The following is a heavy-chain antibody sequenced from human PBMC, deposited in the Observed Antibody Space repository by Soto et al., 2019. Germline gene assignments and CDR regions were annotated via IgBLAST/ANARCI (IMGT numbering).Heavy chain of an antibody. CDR3: ASSLGIAAAAYYFDY. CDR2: IYYSGST. Sequence: SETLSLTCTVSGGSVSSGSYYWSWIRQPPGKGLEWIGYIYYSGSTNYNPSLKSRVTISVDTSKNQFSLKLSSVTAADTAVYYCASSLGIAAAAYYFDYWGQGTLVTVSS. CDR1: GGSVSSGSYY. D-gene: IGHD6-13*01. V-gene: IGHV4-61*01. J-gene: IGHJ4*02.